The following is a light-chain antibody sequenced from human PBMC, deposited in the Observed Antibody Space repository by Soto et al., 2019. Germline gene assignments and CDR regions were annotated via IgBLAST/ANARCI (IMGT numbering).Light chain of an antibody. Sequence: IQMTETDSNLPTSVRDRVTIPCXASQSISNWLAWYQQKPGTAPKVLIYHASNLQSGVPSRFSGSGSGTEFTLTISSLQPEDFATYYCQQSYSTPRTFGQGTKVAIK. CDR1: QSISNW. V-gene: IGKV1-5*01. J-gene: IGKJ1*01. CDR3: QQSYSTPRT. CDR2: HAS.